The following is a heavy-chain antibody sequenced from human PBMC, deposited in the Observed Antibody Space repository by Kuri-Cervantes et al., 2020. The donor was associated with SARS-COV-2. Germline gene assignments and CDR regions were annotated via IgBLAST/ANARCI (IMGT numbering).Heavy chain of an antibody. CDR1: GGSISSSAYS. CDR2: INYSGTT. J-gene: IGHJ4*02. Sequence: GSLRLSCNVSGGSISSSAYSWGWIRQSPGMGLEWIGSINYSGTTNYNPSPKSRVTISVDTSKNQFSLKLSSVTAADTAVYYCARGGLRYFDWLSTGFDYWGQGTLVTVSS. CDR3: ARGGLRYFDWLSTGFDY. D-gene: IGHD3-9*01. V-gene: IGHV4-39*01.